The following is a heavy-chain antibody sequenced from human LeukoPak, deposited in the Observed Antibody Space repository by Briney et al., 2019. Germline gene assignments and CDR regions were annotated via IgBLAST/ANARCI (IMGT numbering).Heavy chain of an antibody. Sequence: GGSLRLSCAASGFTFSDYYMSWIRLAPGKGLEWVSYISSSGSTIHYADSVKGRFTISRDNAKNSLYLQMNSLRAEDTAVYYCAREYYDILTGYYNVMMFDYWGQGTLVTVSS. CDR2: ISSSGSTI. CDR1: GFTFSDYY. V-gene: IGHV3-11*04. J-gene: IGHJ4*02. CDR3: AREYYDILTGYYNVMMFDY. D-gene: IGHD3-9*01.